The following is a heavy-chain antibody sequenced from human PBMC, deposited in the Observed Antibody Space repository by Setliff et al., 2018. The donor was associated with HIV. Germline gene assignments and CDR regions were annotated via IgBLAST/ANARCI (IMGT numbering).Heavy chain of an antibody. Sequence: SETLSLTCAVYGGSFSGYYWSWIRQPPGKGLEWIGEINHSGSTNYNPSLKSRVTISVDTSKNQFSLKLSSVTAADTAVYYCAREASLSYWGQGTLVTVSS. V-gene: IGHV4-34*01. CDR2: INHSGST. CDR3: AREASLSY. D-gene: IGHD6-6*01. J-gene: IGHJ4*02. CDR1: GGSFSGYY.